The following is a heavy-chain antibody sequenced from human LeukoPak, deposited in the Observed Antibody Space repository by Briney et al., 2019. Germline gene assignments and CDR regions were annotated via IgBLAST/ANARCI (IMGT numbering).Heavy chain of an antibody. D-gene: IGHD2-2*02. V-gene: IGHV3-7*01. CDR3: SRHLGYCSSTSCYTYAFDI. J-gene: IGHJ3*02. Sequence: GGSLRLSCAASGFTFSSYWMSWVRQAPGKGLEWVANIKQDGSEKYYVDSVKGRFTISRDNAKNSLYLQTNSLRAEDTAVYYCSRHLGYCSSTSCYTYAFDIWGQGTMVTVSS. CDR2: IKQDGSEK. CDR1: GFTFSSYW.